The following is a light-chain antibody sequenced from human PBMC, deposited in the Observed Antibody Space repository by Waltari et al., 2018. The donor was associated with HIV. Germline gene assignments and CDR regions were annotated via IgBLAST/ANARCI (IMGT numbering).Light chain of an antibody. CDR1: SSYVGDYNS. J-gene: IGLJ1*01. Sequence: SALTQPRSVSASPGQSVTISCTGSSSYVGDYNSVPWYQQHPGKAPKLMIYEVSKWPSGVPDRFSGSKSGNTASLTISGLQAEDEADYYCCSYAGTYTYVFGTGTKVTVL. V-gene: IGLV2-11*01. CDR2: EVS. CDR3: CSYAGTYTYV.